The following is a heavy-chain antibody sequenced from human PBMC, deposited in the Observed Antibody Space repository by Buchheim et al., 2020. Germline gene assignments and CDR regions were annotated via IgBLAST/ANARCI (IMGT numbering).Heavy chain of an antibody. D-gene: IGHD1-26*01. J-gene: IGHJ6*02. Sequence: QVQLVESGGGVVQPGRSLRLSCAASGFTFSSYGMHWVRQAPGKGLEWVAVISYDGSNKYYADSVKGRFTISRDNSKNTLYLQMNSLRAEDTAVYYCARGGSGSYYAYYYYGMDVWGQGTT. V-gene: IGHV3-30*03. CDR2: ISYDGSNK. CDR3: ARGGSGSYYAYYYYGMDV. CDR1: GFTFSSYG.